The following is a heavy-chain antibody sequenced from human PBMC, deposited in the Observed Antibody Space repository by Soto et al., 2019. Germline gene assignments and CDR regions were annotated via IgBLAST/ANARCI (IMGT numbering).Heavy chain of an antibody. CDR2: INHSGST. CDR3: ARINSYSSSGLDY. CDR1: GGSFSGYY. D-gene: IGHD6-6*01. V-gene: IGHV4-34*01. Sequence: QVQLQQWVAGLLKPSETLSLTCAVYGGSFSGYYWSWIRQPPGKGLEWIGEINHSGSTNYNPSLKSPVTISVDTSKFHVSLKVCYVTAADTAVYYGARINSYSSSGLDYWGQGTLVTVSS. J-gene: IGHJ4*02.